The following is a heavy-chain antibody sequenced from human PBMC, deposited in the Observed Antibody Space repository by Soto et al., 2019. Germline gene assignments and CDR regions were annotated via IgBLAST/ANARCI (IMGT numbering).Heavy chain of an antibody. Sequence: PVGSLRLSCAGSGLTFGSDSMNWVRQAPGKGLEWVSSISTSGNDIHYADSVKGRFTISRDNAKNSLYLQMNSLRVEDTAGYVCAGAPCSYGYCCYYWGQGTLVTVAS. J-gene: IGHJ4*02. CDR2: ISTSGNDI. V-gene: IGHV3-21*06. CDR1: GLTFGSDS. CDR3: AGAPCSYGYCCYY. D-gene: IGHD5-18*01.